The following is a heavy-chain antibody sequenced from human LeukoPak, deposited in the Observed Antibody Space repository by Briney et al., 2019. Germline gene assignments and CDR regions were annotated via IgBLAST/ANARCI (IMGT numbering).Heavy chain of an antibody. D-gene: IGHD2-2*01. CDR3: AKSSVPAADLYYYYYYMDV. Sequence: GGSLRLSCAASGFTFSSYSINWVRQAPGKGLEWVSSISSSSSYIYYADSVKGRLTISRDNSKNTLYLQMNSLRAEDTAVYYCAKSSVPAADLYYYYYYMDVWGKGTTVTVSS. CDR1: GFTFSSYS. J-gene: IGHJ6*03. CDR2: ISSSSSYI. V-gene: IGHV3-21*04.